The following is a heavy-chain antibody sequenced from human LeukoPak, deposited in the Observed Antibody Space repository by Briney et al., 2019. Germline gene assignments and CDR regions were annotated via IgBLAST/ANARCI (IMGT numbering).Heavy chain of an antibody. CDR2: IYHSGST. J-gene: IGHJ4*02. V-gene: IGHV4-39*07. CDR1: GGSIRSSYYY. CDR3: ASLAVASR. Sequence: SETLSLTCTVSGGSIRSSYYYWGWIRQPPGKGLEWIGEIYHSGSTNYNPSLKSRVTISVDKSKNRFSLKLSSVTAADTAVYYCASLAVASRWGQGTLVTVSS. D-gene: IGHD6-19*01.